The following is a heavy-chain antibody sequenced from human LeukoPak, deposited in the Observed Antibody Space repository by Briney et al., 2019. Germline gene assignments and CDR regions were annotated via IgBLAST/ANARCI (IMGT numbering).Heavy chain of an antibody. CDR1: RGSISGYS. CDR3: AREFSNSWYTGFYWFDP. CDR2: IYYSGDT. J-gene: IGHJ5*02. V-gene: IGHV4-59*12. D-gene: IGHD6-13*01. Sequence: SETLSLTCTVSRGSISGYSWSWIRQSPGGGLEWIGYIYYSGDTAYNPSLRSRVTMSVDTSKNQFSLHLSSVTAADTAMYYCAREFSNSWYTGFYWFDPWGQGTLVTVSS.